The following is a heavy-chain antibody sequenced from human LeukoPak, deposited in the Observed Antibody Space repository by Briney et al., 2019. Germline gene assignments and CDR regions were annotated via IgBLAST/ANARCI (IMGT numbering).Heavy chain of an antibody. V-gene: IGHV3-74*01. J-gene: IGHJ4*02. Sequence: GGSLRLSCAASGFTFSSYWMHWVRQASGKGLVWVSRINSDGSSTSYADSVKGRFTISRDNAKNTLYLQMNSLRAEDTAVYYCARGLIAAAGTLYYWGQGTLVTVSS. D-gene: IGHD6-13*01. CDR1: GFTFSSYW. CDR2: INSDGSST. CDR3: ARGLIAAAGTLYY.